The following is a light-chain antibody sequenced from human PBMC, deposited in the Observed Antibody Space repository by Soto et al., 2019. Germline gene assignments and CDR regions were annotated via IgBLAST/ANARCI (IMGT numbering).Light chain of an antibody. CDR3: PQYGSSPSWT. Sequence: DIVMTQSPDSLSVSLGERATINCKSSQSVLYNSDNKNYLAWYQQKPGQPPKLLIYWASSRESGVPDRFSGSGSGTDFTLTISSLQAEDVAVYYCPQYGSSPSWTFGQGTKVEIK. CDR1: QSVLYNSDNKNY. J-gene: IGKJ1*01. V-gene: IGKV4-1*01. CDR2: WAS.